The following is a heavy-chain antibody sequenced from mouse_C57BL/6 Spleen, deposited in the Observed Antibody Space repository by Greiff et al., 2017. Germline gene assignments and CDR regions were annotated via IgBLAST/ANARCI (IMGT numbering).Heavy chain of an antibody. CDR3: ARGDYYGSSYGYFDV. Sequence: EVQLQESGPGMVKPSQSLSLTCTVTGYSITSGYDWHWIRHFPGNKLEWMGYISYSGSTNYNPPLKSRISITHDTSKNHFFLKLNSVTTEDTATYYCARGDYYGSSYGYFDVWGTGTTVTVSS. CDR1: GYSITSGYD. J-gene: IGHJ1*03. D-gene: IGHD1-1*01. V-gene: IGHV3-1*01. CDR2: ISYSGST.